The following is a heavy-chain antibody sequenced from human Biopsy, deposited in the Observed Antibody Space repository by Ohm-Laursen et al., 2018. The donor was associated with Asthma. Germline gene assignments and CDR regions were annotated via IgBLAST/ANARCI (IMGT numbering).Heavy chain of an antibody. J-gene: IGHJ5*02. D-gene: IGHD3-10*01. CDR2: INVGLGKT. V-gene: IGHV1-3*01. Sequence: GASVKVSCKASGYTFTRYNIHWVRQAPGQRLEWMGWINVGLGKTKYSQTFQGRVTMTRDTSATTAYIELSSLRSEDTAVYYCAREIGGYFSSASSGTFYSPNWFDPWGQGTLVAVSS. CDR1: GYTFTRYN. CDR3: AREIGGYFSSASSGTFYSPNWFDP.